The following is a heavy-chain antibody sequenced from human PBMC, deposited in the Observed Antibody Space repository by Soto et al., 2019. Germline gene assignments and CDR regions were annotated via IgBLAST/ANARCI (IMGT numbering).Heavy chain of an antibody. CDR1: GGSISSYC. J-gene: IGHJ4*02. Sequence: SDTLSLTCTVSGGSISSYCWSWIRQPPGKGLEWMGYIYYSGSTNYNPSLKSRVTISVDTSKNQFSLKLSSVTAADTAVYYCARAIYDSSGYYWYYDYWGQGTLVTVSS. CDR3: ARAIYDSSGYYWYYDY. CDR2: IYYSGST. D-gene: IGHD3-22*01. V-gene: IGHV4-59*07.